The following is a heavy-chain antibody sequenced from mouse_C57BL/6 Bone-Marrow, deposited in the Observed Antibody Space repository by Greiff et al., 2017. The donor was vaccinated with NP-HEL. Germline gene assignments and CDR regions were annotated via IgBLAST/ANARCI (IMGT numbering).Heavy chain of an antibody. V-gene: IGHV1-81*01. J-gene: IGHJ3*01. CDR1: GYTFTSYG. D-gene: IGHD2-4*01. Sequence: VQLQESGAELARPGASVKLSCKASGYTFTSYGISWVKQRTGQGLEWIGEIYPRSGNTYYTEKFKGKATLTADKSSSTAYMELRSLTSEDSAVYFCARSGDYDYDGAWFAYWGQGTLVTVSA. CDR2: IYPRSGNT. CDR3: ARSGDYDYDGAWFAY.